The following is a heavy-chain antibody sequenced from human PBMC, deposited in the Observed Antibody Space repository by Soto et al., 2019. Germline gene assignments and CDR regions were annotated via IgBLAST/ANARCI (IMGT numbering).Heavy chain of an antibody. CDR1: GFSLNASGVR. Sequence: SGPTLVNPTQTLTLTCTLSGFSLNASGVRVGWIRQPPGKAPEWLALIYWDDGKRYSPSLKNRLTVTKDTLKNQVVLTMTNMDPADTGTYYCAHGEYSSDGWCFFDYWGQGTLVTVSS. CDR2: IYWDDGK. D-gene: IGHD5-18*01. CDR3: AHGEYSSDGWCFFDY. V-gene: IGHV2-5*02. J-gene: IGHJ4*02.